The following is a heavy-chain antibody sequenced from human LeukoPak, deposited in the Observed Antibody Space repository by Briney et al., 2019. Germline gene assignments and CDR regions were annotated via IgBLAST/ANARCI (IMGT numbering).Heavy chain of an antibody. CDR1: GFTFGDYG. V-gene: IGHV3-23*01. J-gene: IGHJ3*02. D-gene: IGHD3-22*01. CDR3: AKLRGDYYDSSGYYLDAFDI. Sequence: GGSLRLSCTASGFTFGDYGVNWVRQAPGKGLEWVSGISSSGGGTYYADSVKGRFTISRDNSKNTLYLQMNSLRAEDTAVYYCAKLRGDYYDSSGYYLDAFDIWGQGTLVTVSS. CDR2: ISSSGGGT.